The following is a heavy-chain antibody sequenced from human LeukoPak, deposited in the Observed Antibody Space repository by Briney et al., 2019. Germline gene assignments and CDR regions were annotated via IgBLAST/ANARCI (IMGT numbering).Heavy chain of an antibody. CDR2: ISSSSSYI. D-gene: IGHD3-10*02. V-gene: IGHV3-21*01. CDR3: ARGTMFPYYFDY. Sequence: PGGSLRLSCAASGFKFSSYSMKWVRHAPGKGLEGVSFISSSSSYIYYADSLKGRFTISRDNAKNSLYLQMNSLRAEDTAVYYCARGTMFPYYFDYWGQGTLVTVSS. J-gene: IGHJ4*02. CDR1: GFKFSSYS.